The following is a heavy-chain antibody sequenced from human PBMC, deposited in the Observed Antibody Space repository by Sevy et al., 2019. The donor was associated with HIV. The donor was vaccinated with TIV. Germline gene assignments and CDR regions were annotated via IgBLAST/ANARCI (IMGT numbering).Heavy chain of an antibody. V-gene: IGHV1-18*01. Sequence: ASVKVSCKASGYTFSNYGINWVRQAPGQGLEWMGWISSYNGNTNYAQKFQGRVTMTIDTPTSTGYMELRSLRSDDTAMYYGARDRVRYSSSCEFDYWGQGTLVTVSS. CDR2: ISSYNGNT. D-gene: IGHD6-13*01. J-gene: IGHJ4*02. CDR3: ARDRVRYSSSCEFDY. CDR1: GYTFSNYG.